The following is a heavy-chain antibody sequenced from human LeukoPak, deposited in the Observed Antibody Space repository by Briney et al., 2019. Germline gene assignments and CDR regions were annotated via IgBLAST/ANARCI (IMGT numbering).Heavy chain of an antibody. J-gene: IGHJ3*02. V-gene: IGHV3-23*01. Sequence: SGGSLRLSCAASGFTFSSYAMNWVRQAPGKGLEWVSHISGSGISTYYADSVKGRFTFSRDNSKNTLYLQMNSLRAEDTAVYYCAKDRSIAAGDDAFDIWGQGTMVTVPS. D-gene: IGHD6-13*01. CDR2: ISGSGIST. CDR3: AKDRSIAAGDDAFDI. CDR1: GFTFSSYA.